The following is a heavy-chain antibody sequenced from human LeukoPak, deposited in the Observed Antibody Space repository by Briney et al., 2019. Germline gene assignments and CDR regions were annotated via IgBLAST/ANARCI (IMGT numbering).Heavy chain of an antibody. D-gene: IGHD5-24*01. CDR3: ARRRDGYNWEDAFDI. CDR2: INHSGTS. J-gene: IGHJ3*02. CDR1: GGSFTDYY. Sequence: SETLSLTCAVYGGSFTDYYWSWIRQPPGKGLEWIAEINHSGTSNYNPSLKSRVTISVDTSKNQFSLKLSSVTAADTAVYYCARRRDGYNWEDAFDIWGQGTMVTVSS. V-gene: IGHV4-34*01.